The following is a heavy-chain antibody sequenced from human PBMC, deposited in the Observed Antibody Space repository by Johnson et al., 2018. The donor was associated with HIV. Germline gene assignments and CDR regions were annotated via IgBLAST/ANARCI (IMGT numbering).Heavy chain of an antibody. Sequence: QMQLVESGGGVVQPGRSLRLSCVASGFTFHSYAMHWVRQAPGKGLEWVAVISYDGNNRYYVASVKGRFTISRDNSKNTLFLQMNSLRPEDTAVYYCARDMGHRQLARDAFDIWGQGTMVTVSS. D-gene: IGHD6-6*01. V-gene: IGHV3-30*04. J-gene: IGHJ3*02. CDR1: GFTFHSYA. CDR3: ARDMGHRQLARDAFDI. CDR2: ISYDGNNR.